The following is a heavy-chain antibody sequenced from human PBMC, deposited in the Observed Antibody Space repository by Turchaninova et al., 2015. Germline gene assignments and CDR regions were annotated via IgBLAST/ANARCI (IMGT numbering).Heavy chain of an antibody. J-gene: IGHJ4*02. D-gene: IGHD3-22*01. CDR3: VRHGRGYYYLDY. CDR2: FSYSGTT. CDR1: GYSISSGYY. Sequence: QVQLQESGPGLVKPSETLSLTCAVSGYSISSGYYWGWIRQPPGQGLEWIGTFSYSGTTYYNPSLKRRVTISVATSKNQFSLDLNSVTAADTAIYYCVRHGRGYYYLDYWGLGTLVTVSS. V-gene: IGHV4-38-2*01.